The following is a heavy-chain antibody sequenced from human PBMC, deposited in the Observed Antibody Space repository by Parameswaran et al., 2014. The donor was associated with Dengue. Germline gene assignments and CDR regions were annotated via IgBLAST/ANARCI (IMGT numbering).Heavy chain of an antibody. CDR1: GFTFSSYS. V-gene: IGHV3-48*01. CDR3: AKDSSGYSYGTFDY. J-gene: IGHJ4*02. Sequence: GESLKISCAASGFTFSSYSMNWVRQAPGKGLEWVSYISSSSSTIYYADSVKGRFTISRDNSKNTLYLQMNSLRAEDTAVYYCAKDSSGYSYGTFDYWGQGTLVTVSS. CDR2: ISSSSSTI. D-gene: IGHD5-18*01.